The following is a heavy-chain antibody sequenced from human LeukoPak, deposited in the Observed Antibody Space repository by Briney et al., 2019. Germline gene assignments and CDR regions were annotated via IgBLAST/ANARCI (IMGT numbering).Heavy chain of an antibody. Sequence: PSETLSLTCAVYGGSFSGYYWSWIRQPPGKGLEWIGEINHSGSTNYNPSLKSRVTISVDTSKNQFSLKLSSVTAADTAVYYCARAEYYYDSSGYYYPWYYFDYWGQGTLVTVSS. V-gene: IGHV4-34*01. D-gene: IGHD3-22*01. J-gene: IGHJ4*02. CDR1: GGSFSGYY. CDR2: INHSGST. CDR3: ARAEYYYDSSGYYYPWYYFDY.